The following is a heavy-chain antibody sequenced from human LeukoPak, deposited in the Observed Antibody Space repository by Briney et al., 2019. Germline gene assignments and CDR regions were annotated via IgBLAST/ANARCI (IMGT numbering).Heavy chain of an antibody. Sequence: PGGSLRLSCAASGFTFSSYGMHWVRQAPGKGPEWVALISHDGSSKYYADSVKGRFTISRDNSKNTLYLQMNSLRAEDTAVYYCAFQVQRLEQVVFDYWGQGALVIVSS. D-gene: IGHD1/OR15-1a*01. CDR3: AFQVQRLEQVVFDY. J-gene: IGHJ4*02. V-gene: IGHV3-30*03. CDR2: ISHDGSSK. CDR1: GFTFSSYG.